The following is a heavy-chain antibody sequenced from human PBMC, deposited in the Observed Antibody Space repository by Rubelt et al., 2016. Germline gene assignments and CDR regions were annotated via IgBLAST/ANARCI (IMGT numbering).Heavy chain of an antibody. D-gene: IGHD6-13*01. CDR2: IYYSGST. J-gene: IGHJ4*02. V-gene: IGHV4-39*07. CDR3: ARDRDSSNWHFDY. Sequence: LEWIGSIYYSGSTYYNPSLKSRVTISVDTSKNQFSLKLSSVTAADTAVYYCARDRDSSNWHFDYWGQGTLVTVSS.